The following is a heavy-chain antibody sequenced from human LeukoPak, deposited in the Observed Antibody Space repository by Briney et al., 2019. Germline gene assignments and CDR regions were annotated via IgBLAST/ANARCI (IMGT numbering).Heavy chain of an antibody. CDR3: ARVGTGSGSRFVWFDP. CDR2: ISSSSSYI. CDR1: GFTFSSYS. J-gene: IGHJ5*02. V-gene: IGHV3-21*01. D-gene: IGHD3-10*01. Sequence: AGGSLRLSCAASGFTFSSYSMNWVRQAPGKGLEWVSSISSSSSYIYYADSVKGRFTISGDNAKNSLYLQMNSLRAEDTAVYYCARVGTGSGSRFVWFDPWGQGTLVTVSS.